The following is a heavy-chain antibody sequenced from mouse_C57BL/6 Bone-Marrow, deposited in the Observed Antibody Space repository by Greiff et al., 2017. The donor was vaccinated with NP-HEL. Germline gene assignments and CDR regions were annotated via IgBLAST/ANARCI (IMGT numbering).Heavy chain of an antibody. CDR2: ILPGSGST. Sequence: VQLQQSGAELMKPGASVKLSCKATGYTFPGYWIEWVKQRPGHGLEWIGEILPGSGSTNYTEKFKGKATFTADTSSNTAYMQLSSLTTEDSAIYYCARNDYDGAYAMDYWGQGTSVTVSS. CDR1: GYTFPGYW. J-gene: IGHJ4*01. V-gene: IGHV1-9*01. CDR3: ARNDYDGAYAMDY. D-gene: IGHD2-4*01.